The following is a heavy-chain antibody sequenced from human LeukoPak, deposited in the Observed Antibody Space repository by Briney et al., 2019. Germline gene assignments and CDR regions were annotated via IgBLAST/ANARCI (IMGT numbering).Heavy chain of an antibody. CDR1: GFTFSSYA. D-gene: IGHD3-10*01. CDR3: AKVPHYYYGSGSYQFDY. CDR2: ISGSGGST. J-gene: IGHJ4*02. Sequence: GGSLRLSCAASGFTFSSYAMSWVRQAPGKGLEWVSAISGSGGSTYYADSVKGRFTISRDNSKNALYLQMNSLRAEDTAVYYCAKVPHYYYGSGSYQFDYWGQGTLVTVSS. V-gene: IGHV3-23*01.